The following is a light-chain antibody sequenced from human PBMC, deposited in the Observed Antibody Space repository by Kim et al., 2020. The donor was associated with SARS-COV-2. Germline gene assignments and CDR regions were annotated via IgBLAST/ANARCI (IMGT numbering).Light chain of an antibody. J-gene: IGKJ1*01. V-gene: IGKV3D-20*01. CDR1: QSVTSSY. CDR3: KQYGSSPRT. CDR2: DAS. Sequence: EIVLTRSPATLSLSPGERATLSCGASQSVTSSYLAWYQQKPGLAPRLLIYDASSRATGIPDRFSGSGSGTDFTLTISRLEPEDFAVYYCKQYGSSPRTFGQGTKVDIK.